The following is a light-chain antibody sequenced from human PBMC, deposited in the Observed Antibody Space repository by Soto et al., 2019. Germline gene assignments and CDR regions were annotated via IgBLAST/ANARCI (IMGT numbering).Light chain of an antibody. Sequence: QSALTQPASVSGSPGQSITISCTGTSSDVGGYNYVSWYQQHPGKAPKLMIYDVRNRPSGVSNRFSGSMSGNTASLTISGLQAEDEADYYCSSYTSSSTRVFGTGTKLTVL. V-gene: IGLV2-14*01. CDR1: SSDVGGYNY. CDR2: DVR. J-gene: IGLJ1*01. CDR3: SSYTSSSTRV.